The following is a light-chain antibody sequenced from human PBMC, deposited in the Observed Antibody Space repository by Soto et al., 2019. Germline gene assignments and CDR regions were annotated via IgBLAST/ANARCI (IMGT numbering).Light chain of an antibody. Sequence: EIVLTQSPGTLSLSPGERATLSCRASQSISSTYLAWYRQKPGQAPRPLIYAASSRATGIPDRFSGSGSGTDFTLTISRLEPEDFAVYYCQQYYASSWTFGQGTKVDIK. CDR2: AAS. J-gene: IGKJ1*01. V-gene: IGKV3-20*01. CDR3: QQYYASSWT. CDR1: QSISSTY.